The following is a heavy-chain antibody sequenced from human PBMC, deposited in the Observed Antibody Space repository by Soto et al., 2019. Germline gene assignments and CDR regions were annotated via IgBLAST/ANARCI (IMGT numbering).Heavy chain of an antibody. CDR2: ISWNSGGI. CDR3: AKATYYYDSSGYYDY. D-gene: IGHD3-22*01. V-gene: IGHV3-9*01. J-gene: IGHJ4*02. Sequence: GGSLRLSCAASGFTFDDYAMHWVRQAPGKGLEWVSGISWNSGGIGYADSVKGRFTISRDNAKNSLYLQMNSLRAEDTALYYCAKATYYYDSSGYYDYWGQGTLVTVSS. CDR1: GFTFDDYA.